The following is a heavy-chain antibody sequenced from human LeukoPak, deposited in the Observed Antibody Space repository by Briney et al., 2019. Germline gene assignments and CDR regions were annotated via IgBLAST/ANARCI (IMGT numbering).Heavy chain of an antibody. V-gene: IGHV3-23*01. CDR2: ISGSGGST. CDR3: AKDRRDTLQFDY. Sequence: GASLRLSCAASGFTFSSYAMSWVRQAPGKGLEWVSAISGSGGSTYYADSVKGRFTISRDNSKNTLYLQMNSLRAEDTAVYYCAKDRRDTLQFDYRGQGTLVTVSS. D-gene: IGHD5-18*01. CDR1: GFTFSSYA. J-gene: IGHJ4*02.